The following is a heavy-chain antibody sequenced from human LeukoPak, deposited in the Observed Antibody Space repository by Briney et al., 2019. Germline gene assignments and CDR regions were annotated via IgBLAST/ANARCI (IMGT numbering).Heavy chain of an antibody. CDR2: IYYSGST. D-gene: IGHD4-17*01. V-gene: IGHV4-39*01. CDR1: GGSISSSTYY. Sequence: SETLSLTCTVSGGSISSSTYYWGWIRQSPGKGLEWIGNIYYSGSTYYNPSLKSRVTISVDTFKNQFSLKLSSVTAADTAVYYCVLDYGDYAFDYWGQGTLVTVSS. J-gene: IGHJ4*02. CDR3: VLDYGDYAFDY.